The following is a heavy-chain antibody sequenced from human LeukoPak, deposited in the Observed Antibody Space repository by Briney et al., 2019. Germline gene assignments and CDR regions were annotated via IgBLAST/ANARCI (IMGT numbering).Heavy chain of an antibody. CDR1: GGSISSSSYY. CDR2: IYYSGST. D-gene: IGHD3-10*01. J-gene: IGHJ4*02. CDR3: ASYYGSGIGGYYFDY. V-gene: IGHV4-39*01. Sequence: PSETLSLTCTVSGGSISSSSYYWGWIRQPPGKGLEWIGSIYYSGSTYYNPSLKSRVTISVDTSKNQFSLKLSFVTAADTAVYYCASYYGSGIGGYYFDYWGQGTLVTVSS.